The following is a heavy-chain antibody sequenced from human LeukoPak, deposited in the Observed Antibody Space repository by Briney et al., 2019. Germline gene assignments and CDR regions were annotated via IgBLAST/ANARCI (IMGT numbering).Heavy chain of an antibody. V-gene: IGHV3-23*01. J-gene: IGHJ4*02. CDR3: AKQFLGAN. CDR1: GFIFSSLA. D-gene: IGHD4/OR15-4a*01. Sequence: GGSLRLSCAASGFIFSSLAMTWVRQAPGKGLEWVATINAVDANTYYADSVKGRFTVSRDNSRNTLYLQMNSLRAEDTAVYYCAKQFLGANWGQGTLVIVSS. CDR2: INAVDANT.